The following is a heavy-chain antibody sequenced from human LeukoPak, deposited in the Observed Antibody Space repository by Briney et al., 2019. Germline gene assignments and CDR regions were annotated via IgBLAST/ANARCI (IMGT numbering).Heavy chain of an antibody. D-gene: IGHD1-26*01. CDR3: AREWELRLLDY. V-gene: IGHV3-21*01. CDR1: GFIFDDYA. CDR2: ISSSSSYI. Sequence: GGSLRLSCAASGFIFDDYAMHWVRQAPGKGLEWVSSISSSSSYIYYADSVKGRFTISRDNAKNSLYLQMNSLRAEDTAVYYCAREWELRLLDYWGQGTLVTVSS. J-gene: IGHJ4*02.